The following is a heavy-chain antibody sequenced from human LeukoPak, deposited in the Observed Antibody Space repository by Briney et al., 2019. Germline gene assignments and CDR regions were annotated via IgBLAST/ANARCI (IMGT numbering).Heavy chain of an antibody. D-gene: IGHD6-19*01. CDR2: IWPDGREK. V-gene: IGHV3-33*06. J-gene: IGHJ1*01. CDR1: GLTFRSNK. CDR3: ANAGYSSGWYYRELTKSGAEYFQH. Sequence: QAGGSLRLSCVVSGLTFRSNKMHWVRQAPGKGLEWVAVIWPDGREKSYADSVKGRFTISRHNSKNTLYLQMNSLRAEDTAVYYCANAGYSSGWYYRELTKSGAEYFQHWGQGTLVTVSS.